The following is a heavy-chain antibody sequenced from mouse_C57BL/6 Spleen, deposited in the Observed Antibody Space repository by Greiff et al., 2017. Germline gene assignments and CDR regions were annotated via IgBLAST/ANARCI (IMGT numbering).Heavy chain of an antibody. Sequence: VQLQQSGAELVRPGASVKLSCTASGFNIKDDYMHWVKQRPEQGLEWIGWIDPENGDTEYASQLQGKATITADTSSNTAYLQLSNLTSGDPSVYYFTTGVYYGNSHFDYGGQGTTPTGPS. D-gene: IGHD2-1*01. CDR3: TTGVYYGNSHFDY. CDR2: IDPENGDT. CDR1: GFNIKDDY. V-gene: IGHV14-4*01. J-gene: IGHJ2*01.